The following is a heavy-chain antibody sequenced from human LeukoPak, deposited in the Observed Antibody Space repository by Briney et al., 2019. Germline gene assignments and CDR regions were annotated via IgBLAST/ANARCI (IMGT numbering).Heavy chain of an antibody. V-gene: IGHV3-23*01. CDR2: ISGSGGST. CDR3: AKNPTVVNPRPYFDY. D-gene: IGHD4-23*01. J-gene: IGHJ4*02. Sequence: GGSLRLSCAASGFTFSSSAMSWVRQAPGKGLEWVSAISGSGGSTYYAGSVKGRFTISRDNSKNTLYLQMNSLRAEDTAVYYCAKNPTVVNPRPYFDYWGQGTLVTVSS. CDR1: GFTFSSSA.